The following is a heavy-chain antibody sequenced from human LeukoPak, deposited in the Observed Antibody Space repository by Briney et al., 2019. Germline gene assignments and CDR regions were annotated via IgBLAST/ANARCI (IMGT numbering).Heavy chain of an antibody. D-gene: IGHD2-15*01. CDR3: ARQYCSGGSCYPNAFDI. Sequence: GESLKISCKGSGYSFTSYWIGWVRQMPGKGLEWMGIIYPGGSDTRYSPSFQGQVTISADKSISTAYLQWSSLKASDTAMYYCARQYCSGGSCYPNAFDIWGQGTMVTVSS. J-gene: IGHJ3*02. CDR2: IYPGGSDT. CDR1: GYSFTSYW. V-gene: IGHV5-51*01.